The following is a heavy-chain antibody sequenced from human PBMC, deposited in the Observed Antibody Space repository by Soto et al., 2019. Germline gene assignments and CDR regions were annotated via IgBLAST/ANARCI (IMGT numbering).Heavy chain of an antibody. CDR2: IYYSGST. Sequence: PSETLSLTCTVSGGSISSGGYYWSWIRQHPGKGLEWIGYIYYSGSTYYNPSLKSRVTISVDTSKNQFSLKLSSVTAADTAVYYCARVSKPINQRVDYWGQGTLVTVSS. CDR1: GGSISSGGYY. J-gene: IGHJ4*02. CDR3: ARVSKPINQRVDY. V-gene: IGHV4-31*03.